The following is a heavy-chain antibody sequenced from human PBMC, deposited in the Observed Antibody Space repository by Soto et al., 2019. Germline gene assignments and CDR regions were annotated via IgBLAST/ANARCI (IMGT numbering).Heavy chain of an antibody. CDR2: INPSGGT. V-gene: IGHV4-34*01. CDR1: GGSFSGYY. J-gene: IGHJ4*02. Sequence: QVQLQQWGAGLLKPSETLSLTCGVYGGSFSGYYWSWIRQPPGKGLEWIGEINPSGGTNYNPSLKSRVTISVDTSKNQFSLKVTSVTAADTAVYSCARGRASRGQRDFDSWGQGTLVTVSS. CDR3: ARGRASRGQRDFDS. D-gene: IGHD6-13*01.